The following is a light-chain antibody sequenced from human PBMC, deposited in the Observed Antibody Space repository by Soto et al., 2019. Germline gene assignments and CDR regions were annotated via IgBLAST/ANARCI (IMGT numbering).Light chain of an antibody. Sequence: DIQMTQSPSTLSASVGDRVTITCRASQSIDSWLAWYQHKPGKAPKLLIFKASTLETGGPSRFSGSGSETEFTLTINSLQPDDFATYYCQQYHIYSGTFGQGTKVEIK. CDR3: QQYHIYSGT. J-gene: IGKJ1*01. CDR2: KAS. CDR1: QSIDSW. V-gene: IGKV1-5*03.